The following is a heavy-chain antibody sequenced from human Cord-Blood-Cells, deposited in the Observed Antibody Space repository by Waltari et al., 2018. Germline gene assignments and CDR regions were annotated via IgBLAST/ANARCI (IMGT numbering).Heavy chain of an antibody. V-gene: IGHV3-33*01. Sequence: QVQLVESGGGVVQPGRSLRLSCAASGFTFSSYGMHGVRQAPGKGLEWVAVIWYDGRNRYYADSVKGRFTIASDNSKNTLYLQMNSLRAEDTAVYYCARADLTGYDYWGQGTLVTVSS. CDR3: ARADLTGYDY. CDR2: IWYDGRNR. J-gene: IGHJ4*02. CDR1: GFTFSSYG. D-gene: IGHD3-9*01.